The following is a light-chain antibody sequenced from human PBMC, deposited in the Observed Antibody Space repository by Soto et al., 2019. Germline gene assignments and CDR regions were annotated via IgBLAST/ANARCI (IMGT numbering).Light chain of an antibody. J-gene: IGLJ3*02. Sequence: NFMLTQPHSMSGSPGKTVTISCTRSSGSVASNHVQWYQQRPGSSPTTVIFEDNQRPSGVPERFSGSIDTSSNSASLSISGLKPEDEADYYCQSYDGSNWVFGGGTKLTVL. CDR1: SGSVASNH. V-gene: IGLV6-57*01. CDR2: EDN. CDR3: QSYDGSNWV.